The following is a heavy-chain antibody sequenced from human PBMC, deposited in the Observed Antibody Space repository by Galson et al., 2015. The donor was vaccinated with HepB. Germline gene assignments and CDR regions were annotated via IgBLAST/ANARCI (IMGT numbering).Heavy chain of an antibody. CDR3: TGRTGTWRKFDY. CDR1: GFTFRNYA. J-gene: IGHJ4*02. D-gene: IGHD1-7*01. Sequence: SLRLSCAASGFTFRNYAMSWVRQAPGKGLEWVSIISSDGTIVYADSVKGRFTISRDNSKNALFLQMSSLRAEDTAVYYCTGRTGTWRKFDYWGQGILATVSS. V-gene: IGHV3-23*01. CDR2: ISSDGTI.